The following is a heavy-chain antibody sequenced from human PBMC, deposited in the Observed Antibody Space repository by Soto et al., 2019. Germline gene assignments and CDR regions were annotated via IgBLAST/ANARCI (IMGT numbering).Heavy chain of an antibody. Sequence: SVKVSCKASGGTFSSYAISWVRQAPGQGLEWMGVIIPIFGTANYAQKFQGRVTITADESTSTAYMELSSLRSEDTAVYYCAGYNWKTRGDYYYYYGMDVWGQGTTVTVS. CDR1: GGTFSSYA. CDR2: IIPIFGTA. V-gene: IGHV1-69*13. D-gene: IGHD1-20*01. J-gene: IGHJ6*02. CDR3: AGYNWKTRGDYYYYYGMDV.